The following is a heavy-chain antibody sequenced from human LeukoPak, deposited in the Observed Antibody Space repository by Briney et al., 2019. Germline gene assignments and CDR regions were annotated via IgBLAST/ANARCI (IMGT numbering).Heavy chain of an antibody. CDR2: IYPDDSDT. Sequence: GESLKISCKGSGYSFPSYWIGWVRQMPGKGLEWMAIIYPDDSDTSYSPSFQGQITISADKSIDTAYLQWNSLKASDSAMYYCARLGCSSTSCYDVWGKGTTVTVSS. CDR1: GYSFPSYW. V-gene: IGHV5-51*01. CDR3: ARLGCSSTSCYDV. D-gene: IGHD2-2*01. J-gene: IGHJ6*04.